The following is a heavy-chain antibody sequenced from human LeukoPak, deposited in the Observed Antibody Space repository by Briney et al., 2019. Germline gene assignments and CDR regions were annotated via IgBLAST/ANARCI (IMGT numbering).Heavy chain of an antibody. CDR1: GFTFSSYA. J-gene: IGHJ3*02. CDR2: ISGSGGST. V-gene: IGHV3-23*01. Sequence: GGSLRLSCAASGFTFSSYAMSWVRQAPGKGLEWVSAISGSGGSTYYADSVKGRFTISRDNSKNTLYLLMNSLRAEDTAVYYCAKSIGSVTIFGVAKGAFDIWGQGTMVTVSS. CDR3: AKSIGSVTIFGVAKGAFDI. D-gene: IGHD3-3*01.